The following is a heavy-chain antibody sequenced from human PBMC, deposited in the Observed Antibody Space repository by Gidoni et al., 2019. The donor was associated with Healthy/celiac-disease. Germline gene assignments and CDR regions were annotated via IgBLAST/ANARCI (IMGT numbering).Heavy chain of an antibody. CDR2: ISYDGSNK. D-gene: IGHD3-22*01. CDR1: GFTFSSYA. Sequence: QVQLVESGGGVVQPGRSLRLSCAASGFTFSSYAMHWVRQAPGKGLEWVAVISYDGSNKYYADSVKGRFTISRDNSKNTLYLQMNSLRAEDTAVYYCASTYYYDSSGYPDYWGQGTLVTVSS. CDR3: ASTYYYDSSGYPDY. V-gene: IGHV3-30-3*01. J-gene: IGHJ4*02.